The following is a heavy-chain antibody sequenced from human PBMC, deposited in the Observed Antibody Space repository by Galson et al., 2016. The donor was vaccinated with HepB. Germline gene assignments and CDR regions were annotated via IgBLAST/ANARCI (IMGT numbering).Heavy chain of an antibody. D-gene: IGHD3-16*01. J-gene: IGHJ6*02. CDR2: IDSSGSA. CDR3: ARDLGGIDP. V-gene: IGHV4-31*03. Sequence: TLSLTCTVSGASISRGGYFWNWIRHHPVKGLEWLGYIDSSGSAFYNPSLKSRITISIDTSKNLFSLKVNSVTAADTAVYYCARDLGGIDPWGQGTTVIVSS. CDR1: GASISRGGYF.